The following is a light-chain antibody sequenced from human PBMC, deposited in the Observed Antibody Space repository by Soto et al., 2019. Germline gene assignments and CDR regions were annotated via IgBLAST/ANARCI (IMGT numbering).Light chain of an antibody. J-gene: IGLJ2*01. CDR2: YDD. CDR1: SSNVGNNA. CDR3: AVWDDSLNGVV. Sequence: QSVLTQPPSVSEAPRQRVTISCSGSSSNVGNNAVNWYQQLPGKSPKLLIYYDDLLPSGVSDRFSGSKSGTSASLASSGLQSEDEADYYCAVWDDSLNGVVFGGGTKVTVL. V-gene: IGLV1-36*01.